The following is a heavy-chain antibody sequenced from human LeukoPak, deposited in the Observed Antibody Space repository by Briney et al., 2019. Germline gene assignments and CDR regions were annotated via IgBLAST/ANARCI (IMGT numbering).Heavy chain of an antibody. J-gene: IGHJ6*02. V-gene: IGHV3-23*03. D-gene: IGHD3/OR15-3a*01. CDR2: FLSGGST. CDR3: ARSGLTGRGNGLDV. CDR1: GFTFSNYA. Sequence: GGSLRLSCAGSGFTFSNYAMSWVRQAPGKGLEWVSVFLSGGSTHYADSVKARFSMSRDDSRNIVYLQLNSLRADDTAVYYCARSGLTGRGNGLDVWGQGTTVTVSS.